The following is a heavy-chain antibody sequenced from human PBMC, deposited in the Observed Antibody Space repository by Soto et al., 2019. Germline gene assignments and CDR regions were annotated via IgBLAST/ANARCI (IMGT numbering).Heavy chain of an antibody. V-gene: IGHV1-8*01. J-gene: IGHJ6*02. Sequence: ASVKVSCKASGYTFTSYDINWLRQATGQGLEWMGWMNPNSGNTGYAQKFQGRVTMTRNTSISTAYMELSSLRSEDTAVYYCATGYYDFWSGYFSDYYYGMDVWGQGTTVTVSS. CDR3: ATGYYDFWSGYFSDYYYGMDV. CDR1: GYTFTSYD. CDR2: MNPNSGNT. D-gene: IGHD3-3*01.